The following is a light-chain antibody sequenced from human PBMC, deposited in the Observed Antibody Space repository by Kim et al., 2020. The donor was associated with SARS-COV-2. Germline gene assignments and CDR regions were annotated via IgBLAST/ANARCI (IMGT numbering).Light chain of an antibody. Sequence: SSELTQDPAVSVALGQTVRITCQGDSLRSYYASWYQQEPGQAPVLVISGKNNQPSGIPDRFSGSSSGNTASLTITGAQAEDEADYYCNSRDSSCKHVVFG. CDR2: GKN. CDR3: NSRDSSCKHVV. CDR1: SLRSYY. J-gene: IGLJ2*01. V-gene: IGLV3-19*01.